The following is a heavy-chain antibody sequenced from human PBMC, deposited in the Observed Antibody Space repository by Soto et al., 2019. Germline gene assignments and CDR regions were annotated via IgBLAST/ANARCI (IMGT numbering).Heavy chain of an antibody. V-gene: IGHV4-31*03. CDR3: ARNDIAAAGRGVDY. D-gene: IGHD6-13*01. J-gene: IGHJ4*02. CDR2: IYYSGST. CDR1: GGSISSGGYY. Sequence: QVQLQESGPGLVKPSQTLSLTCTVSGGSISSGGYYWSWIRQHPGKGLEWIGYIYYSGSTYYNPSLKSRVTISVDTSKNQCSRKLSSVTAADTAVYYCARNDIAAAGRGVDYWGQGTLVTVSS.